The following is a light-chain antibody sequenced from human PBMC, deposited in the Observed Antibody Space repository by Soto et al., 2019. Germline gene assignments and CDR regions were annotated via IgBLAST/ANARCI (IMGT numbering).Light chain of an antibody. V-gene: IGLV3-21*04. J-gene: IGLJ2*01. CDR1: DIGRRS. CDR3: QVWDSDSEHVV. CDR2: YDN. Sequence: SYELTQPPSVSVAPGKTAAITCGGNDIGRRSVHWYQQKPGQAPVLVIYYDNARPSAIPDRFSGSNSGNTATMTISRVEAGDDADYYCQVWDSDSEHVVFGGGTKLTVL.